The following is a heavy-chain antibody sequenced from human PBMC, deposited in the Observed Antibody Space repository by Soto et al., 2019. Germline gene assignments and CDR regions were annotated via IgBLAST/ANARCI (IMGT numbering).Heavy chain of an antibody. V-gene: IGHV1-69*06. CDR3: ARGVYGSGNYYTGPSAFDI. D-gene: IGHD3-10*01. Sequence: QVQLEQSGAEVKKPGSSVKISCKASGGTLSDHGVSWLRQAPGQGLEWVGGTMPVFNTAKYAPKLQGRGTIAADKSTNIAYMELGSLKSDDTAFYYCARGVYGSGNYYTGPSAFDIWGQGTLVIVSS. J-gene: IGHJ3*02. CDR1: GGTLSDHG. CDR2: TMPVFNTA.